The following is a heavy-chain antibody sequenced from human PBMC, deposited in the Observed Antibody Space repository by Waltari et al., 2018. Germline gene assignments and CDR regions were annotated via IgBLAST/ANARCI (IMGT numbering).Heavy chain of an antibody. CDR2: INAGNGNT. D-gene: IGHD1-26*01. CDR1: GYTFTSYA. V-gene: IGHV1-3*01. J-gene: IGHJ5*02. CDR3: ARGRSGSYGWFDP. Sequence: QVQLVQSGAEVKKPGASVKVSCKASGYTFTSYAMHWVRQAPGQRLEWMGWINAGNGNTKNSQKFQGRVTITRDTSASTAYMELSSLRSEDTAVYYCARGRSGSYGWFDPWGQGTLVTVSS.